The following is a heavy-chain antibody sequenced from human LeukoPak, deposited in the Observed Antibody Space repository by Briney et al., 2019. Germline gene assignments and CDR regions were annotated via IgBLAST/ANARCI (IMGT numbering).Heavy chain of an antibody. D-gene: IGHD3/OR15-3a*01. CDR2: IIPIFGTA. Sequence: ASVKVSCKASGYTFASYAISWVRQAPGQGLDWMGRIIPIFGTANYAQKFQGRVTITTDQSTSTAYMELSCLRSEDTAVYYCARETGLVPPKHFDYWGQGTLVTVSS. CDR1: GYTFASYA. J-gene: IGHJ4*02. CDR3: ARETGLVPPKHFDY. V-gene: IGHV1-69*05.